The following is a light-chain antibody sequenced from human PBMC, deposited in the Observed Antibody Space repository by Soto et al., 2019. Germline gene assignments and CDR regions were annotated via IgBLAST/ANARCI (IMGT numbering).Light chain of an antibody. CDR2: EVS. CDR3: SLYTSSSTLYV. V-gene: IGLV2-18*01. J-gene: IGLJ1*01. Sequence: QSALTQPPSVSGSPGQAVTISCTGTSSDVGSYNRVSWYQQPPGTAPKLMIYEVSNRPSGVTDRCSGSKSGNTASLTISGLQAEDEADYYCSLYTSSSTLYVFGTGTKLTVL. CDR1: SSDVGSYNR.